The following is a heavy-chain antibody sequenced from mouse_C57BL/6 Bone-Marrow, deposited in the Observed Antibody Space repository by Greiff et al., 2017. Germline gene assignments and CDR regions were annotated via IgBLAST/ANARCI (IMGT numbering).Heavy chain of an antibody. CDR3: ARPMDY. CDR1: GFTFSDYV. CDR2: ISSCSSTI. J-gene: IGHJ4*01. Sequence: EVQRVESGGGLVTPGGSLKLSCAASGFTFSDYVMHWFRQSPDTVLEWFAYISSCSSTIYYADTVKGRFTISRDNAKTTLFLQMPSLRSEDTAMYYCARPMDYWGQGPSVTVSS. V-gene: IGHV5-17*01.